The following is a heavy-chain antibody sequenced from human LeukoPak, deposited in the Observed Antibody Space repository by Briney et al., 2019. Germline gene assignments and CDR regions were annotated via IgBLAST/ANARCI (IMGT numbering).Heavy chain of an antibody. Sequence: GGSLRLSCVCSGVTFSSYARNWVRQVRGKGGEWVALFSDSGSTTYHADSVNGRFTLSTNNSKNPLYLQMNRLSALDSDVYSCANGAYCGDTTCYIAYWGQGTLVTVSS. CDR3: ANGAYCGDTTCYIAY. J-gene: IGHJ4*02. CDR2: FSDSGSTT. V-gene: IGHV3-23*01. CDR1: GVTFSSYA. D-gene: IGHD2-21*01.